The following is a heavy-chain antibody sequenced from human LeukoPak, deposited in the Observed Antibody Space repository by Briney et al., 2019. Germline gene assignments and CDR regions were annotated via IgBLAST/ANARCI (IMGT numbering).Heavy chain of an antibody. J-gene: IGHJ5*02. CDR3: ARDGRLWFGATNWFDP. D-gene: IGHD3-10*01. Sequence: PSQTLSLTCTVSGDSIINGSYYWSWIRQPPGKGLEWIGCIYYSGSTYYNPSLKSRLIISLDTSKNQLSLKLSSLTAADTPFYYCARDGRLWFGATNWFDPWGQGTLVTVSS. CDR1: GDSIINGSYY. V-gene: IGHV4-31*03. CDR2: IYYSGST.